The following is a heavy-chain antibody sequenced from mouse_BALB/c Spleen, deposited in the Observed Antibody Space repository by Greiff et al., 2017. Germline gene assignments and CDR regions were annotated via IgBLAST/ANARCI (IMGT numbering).Heavy chain of an antibody. V-gene: IGHV1S137*01. CDR1: SYTFTDYA. Sequence: VKLMESGAELVRPGVSVKISCKGSSYTFTDYAMHWVKQSHAKSLEWIGVISTYYGDASYNQKFKGKATMTVDKSSSTAYMELARLTSEDSAIYYCARNYGSSWYFDVWGAGTTVTVSS. CDR2: ISTYYGDA. CDR3: ARNYGSSWYFDV. D-gene: IGHD1-1*01. J-gene: IGHJ1*01.